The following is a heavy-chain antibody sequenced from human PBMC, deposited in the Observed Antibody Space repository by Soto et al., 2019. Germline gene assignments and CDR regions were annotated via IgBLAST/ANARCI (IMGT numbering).Heavy chain of an antibody. CDR1: SLSLSRYA. CDR2: IASEGGNT. V-gene: IGHV3-30*18. Sequence: RGSLRISWAVSSLSLSRYAMHWVGHAQCKGLEWVACIASEGGNTYYADSVKGRFTMSRDKSKNTPSLKLDSLRSEDTAVYHCAQGRDSTLSRWQYFDYWGQGTQVTVSS. J-gene: IGHJ4*02. CDR3: AQGRDSTLSRWQYFDY. D-gene: IGHD2-15*01.